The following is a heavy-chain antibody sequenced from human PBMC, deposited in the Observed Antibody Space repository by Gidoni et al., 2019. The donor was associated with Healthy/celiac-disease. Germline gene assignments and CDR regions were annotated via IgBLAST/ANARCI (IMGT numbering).Heavy chain of an antibody. V-gene: IGHV3-23*01. CDR3: AKDVTAFWSGYDY. D-gene: IGHD3-3*01. Sequence: EVQLLESGGGLVQPGGSLRLSCAASGFTFSSYAMSWVRQAPGKGREWVSAISGSGGSTYYADSVKGRFTISRDNSKNTLYLQMNSLRAEDTAVYYCAKDVTAFWSGYDYWGQGTLVTVSS. J-gene: IGHJ4*02. CDR1: GFTFSSYA. CDR2: ISGSGGST.